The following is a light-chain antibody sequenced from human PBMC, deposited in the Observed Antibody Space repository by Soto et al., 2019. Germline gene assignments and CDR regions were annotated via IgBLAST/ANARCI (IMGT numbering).Light chain of an antibody. CDR1: QSVRSTS. CDR2: DAY. J-gene: IGKJ5*01. Sequence: DIVLTQSPGTLSLSPGERATLSCRASQSVRSTSLAWYQQKPGQAPRLLIYDAYSRATGIPDRFSGSGSGTDFTLTISSLEAEDFAVYYCQQRSNWPPITFGQGTRLEIK. V-gene: IGKV3D-20*02. CDR3: QQRSNWPPIT.